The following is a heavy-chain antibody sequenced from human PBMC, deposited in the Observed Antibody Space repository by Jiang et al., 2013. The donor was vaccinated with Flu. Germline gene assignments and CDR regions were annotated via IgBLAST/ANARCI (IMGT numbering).Heavy chain of an antibody. D-gene: IGHD4-17*01. CDR2: IYYSGST. Sequence: GPGLVKPSQTLSLTCTVSGGSISSGGYYWSWIRQHPGKGLEWIGYIYYSGSTYYNPSLKSRVTISVDTSKNQFSLKLSSVTAADTAVYYCAREVTTSNYNWFDPWGQGTLVTVSS. CDR3: AREVTTSNYNWFDP. V-gene: IGHV4-31*03. CDR1: GGSISSGGYY. J-gene: IGHJ5*02.